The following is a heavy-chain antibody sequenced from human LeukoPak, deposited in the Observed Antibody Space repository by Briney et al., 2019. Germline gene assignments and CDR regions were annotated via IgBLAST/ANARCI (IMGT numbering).Heavy chain of an antibody. D-gene: IGHD6-19*01. CDR3: ARTGAVAAFDY. Sequence: GGSLRLSCAASGFTFSSYAMHWVRQAPGKGLEWVAVISYDGSNKYYADSVKGRFTISRDNSKNTLYLQMNSLRAEDTAVCYCARTGAVAAFDYWGQGTLVTVSS. J-gene: IGHJ4*02. V-gene: IGHV3-30*01. CDR1: GFTFSSYA. CDR2: ISYDGSNK.